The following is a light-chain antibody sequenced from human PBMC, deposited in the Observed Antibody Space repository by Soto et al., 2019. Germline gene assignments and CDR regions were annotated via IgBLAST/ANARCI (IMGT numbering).Light chain of an antibody. CDR2: SNN. Sequence: QSVLTQPPSASGTPGQRITISCSGSGSNIGSNTVSWYQQVPGTAPKLLIYSNNQRPSGVPDRFSGSKSGTSASLAISGLQSEDEADYYCAAWDSSLDGWVFGGGTKLTVL. CDR1: GSNIGSNT. J-gene: IGLJ3*02. V-gene: IGLV1-44*01. CDR3: AAWDSSLDGWV.